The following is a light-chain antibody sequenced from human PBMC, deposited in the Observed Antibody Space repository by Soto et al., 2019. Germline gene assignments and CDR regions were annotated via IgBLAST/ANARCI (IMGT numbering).Light chain of an antibody. CDR2: GAS. CDR1: QSVSSSY. Sequence: EIVLTQSPGTLSLSPGERATLSCRASQSVSSSYLAWYQQKPGQAPRLLIYGASSRAPGIPDRFSGSGSGTDFTLTISRLEPEDFAVYYCQQYGGSPNTFGQGTKLEIK. J-gene: IGKJ2*01. V-gene: IGKV3-20*01. CDR3: QQYGGSPNT.